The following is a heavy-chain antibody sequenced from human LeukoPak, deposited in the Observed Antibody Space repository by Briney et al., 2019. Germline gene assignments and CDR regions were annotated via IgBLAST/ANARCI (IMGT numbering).Heavy chain of an antibody. Sequence: PGGSLRLSCAASGLTFSSYSMNWVRQAPGKGLEWVSYISSSSSTIYYADSVKGRFTISRDNAKNSLYLQMNSLRAEDTAVYYCARDGVTRVDYWGQGTLVTVSS. V-gene: IGHV3-48*01. CDR1: GLTFSSYS. CDR2: ISSSSSTI. D-gene: IGHD4-11*01. CDR3: ARDGVTRVDY. J-gene: IGHJ4*02.